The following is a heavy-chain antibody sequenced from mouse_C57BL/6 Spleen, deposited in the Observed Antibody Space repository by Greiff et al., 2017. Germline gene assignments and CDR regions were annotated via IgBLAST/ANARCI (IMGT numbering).Heavy chain of an antibody. J-gene: IGHJ4*01. D-gene: IGHD2-4*01. V-gene: IGHV1-72*01. Sequence: QVQLQQPGAELVKPGASVKLSCKASGYTFTSYWMHWVKQRPGRGLEWIGRIDPNSGGTKYNEKFKSKATLTVDKPSSTAYLQLSILTSEDTAVYYGAKALYYDYDSYAMDYWGQGTSVTVSS. CDR1: GYTFTSYW. CDR2: IDPNSGGT. CDR3: AKALYYDYDSYAMDY.